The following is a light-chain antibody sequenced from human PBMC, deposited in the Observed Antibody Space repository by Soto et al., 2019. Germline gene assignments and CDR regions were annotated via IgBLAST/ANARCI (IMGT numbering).Light chain of an antibody. CDR1: SSNIGAGYD. CDR2: GNS. V-gene: IGLV1-40*01. J-gene: IGLJ1*01. Sequence: VLTQAPSGTGVQRGSGSISCTGSSSNIGAGYDVHWYQQLPGTAPKLLIYGNSNRPSGVPDRFSGSKSGTSASLDITGLQADDEADYYCQSYDNSLSGFYVFGTGTKVTV. CDR3: QSYDNSLSGFYV.